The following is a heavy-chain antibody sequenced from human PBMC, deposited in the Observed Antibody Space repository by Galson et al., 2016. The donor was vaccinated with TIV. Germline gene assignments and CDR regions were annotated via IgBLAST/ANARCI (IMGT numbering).Heavy chain of an antibody. CDR1: GFSFSTYG. Sequence: SLRISCAASGFSFSTYGMHWVRQAPGKGLEWVANIWYDGSKEYYDESVKGRFSISRDNPKKILFLQMNSLTVEDTAVYYCARGSGWGYFDSWGHGTLGTVSS. CDR3: ARGSGWGYFDS. J-gene: IGHJ4*01. D-gene: IGHD6-19*01. V-gene: IGHV3-33*01. CDR2: IWYDGSKE.